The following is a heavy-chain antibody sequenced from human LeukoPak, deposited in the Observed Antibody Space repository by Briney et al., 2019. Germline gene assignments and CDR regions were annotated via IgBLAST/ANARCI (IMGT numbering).Heavy chain of an antibody. D-gene: IGHD1-1*01. J-gene: IGHJ4*02. CDR3: ARVPGFHWRFDY. V-gene: IGHV1-2*07. Sequence: ASVTVSCTASAYTFTAYYMHWVRQAPGQGLEWMGWINPNSGGTNYAHKFQGRVTMTRDTSISTAYMELSRLRSDDTAVYYCARVPGFHWRFDYWGQGTLVTASS. CDR1: AYTFTAYY. CDR2: INPNSGGT.